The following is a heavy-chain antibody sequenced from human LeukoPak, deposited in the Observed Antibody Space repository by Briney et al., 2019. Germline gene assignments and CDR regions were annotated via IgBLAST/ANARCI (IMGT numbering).Heavy chain of an antibody. V-gene: IGHV3-30-3*01. CDR2: ISYDGSNK. CDR1: GFTFSSYA. Sequence: GGSLRLSCAASGFTFSSYAMHWVRRAPGKGLEWVAVISYDGSNKYYADSVKGRFTISRDNSKNTLYLQMNSLRAEDTAVYYCASQELLGYWGQGTLVTVSS. J-gene: IGHJ4*02. CDR3: ASQELLGY. D-gene: IGHD4-11*01.